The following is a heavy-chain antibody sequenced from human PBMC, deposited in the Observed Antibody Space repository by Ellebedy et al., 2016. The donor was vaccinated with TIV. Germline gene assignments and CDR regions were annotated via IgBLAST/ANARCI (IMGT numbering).Heavy chain of an antibody. V-gene: IGHV4-59*08. CDR3: AANSAAYFDY. Sequence: MPGGSLRLSCTVSGGSISSYYWRWIRQPPGKWLDWVGYIFYSGSTNYNPSLKSRVTISVDTSKNQFSLKLSSVTAADTAVYYCAANSAAYFDYWGQGTLVTVSS. CDR2: IFYSGST. D-gene: IGHD4-23*01. J-gene: IGHJ4*02. CDR1: GGSISSYY.